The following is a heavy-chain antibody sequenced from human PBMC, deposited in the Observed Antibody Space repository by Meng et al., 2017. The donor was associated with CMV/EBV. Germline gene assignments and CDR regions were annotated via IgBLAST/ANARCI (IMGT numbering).Heavy chain of an antibody. CDR3: ARERIAAAGTDAFDI. J-gene: IGHJ3*02. CDR1: GFTVSSNY. V-gene: IGHV3-66*02. D-gene: IGHD6-13*01. CDR2: IYSGGST. Sequence: GGSLRLSCAASGFTVSSNYMSWVRQAPGKGLEWVSVIYSGGSTYYADSVKGRFTISRDNSKNTLYLQMNSLKAEDTAVYYCARERIAAAGTDAFDIWGQGTMVTVSS.